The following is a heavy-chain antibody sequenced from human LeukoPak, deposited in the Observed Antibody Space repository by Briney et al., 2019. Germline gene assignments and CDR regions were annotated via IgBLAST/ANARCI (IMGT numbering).Heavy chain of an antibody. CDR3: ARVEGVVVVHFDY. Sequence: GGSLRLSCAASGFTFSSYGMHWVRQAPGKGLEWVAVISYDGSNKYYADSVKGRFTISRDNSKNTLYLQMNSLRAEDTAVYYCARVEGVVVVHFDYWGQGTLVTVSS. CDR2: ISYDGSNK. J-gene: IGHJ4*02. CDR1: GFTFSSYG. D-gene: IGHD2-15*01. V-gene: IGHV3-30*03.